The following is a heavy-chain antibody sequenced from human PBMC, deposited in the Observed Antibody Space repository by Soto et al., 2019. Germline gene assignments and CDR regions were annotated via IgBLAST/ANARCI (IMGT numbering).Heavy chain of an antibody. Sequence: SETLSLTCTVSGDSITASYSNWAWIRQPPGKGLEWIGTFYYSGTTSQNPPLRSRITISVDTSKNQFSLKLSSVTAADTAVYYCARGRTYYDFWSGEQYNWFDPWGQGTLVTVSS. D-gene: IGHD3-3*01. V-gene: IGHV4-39*07. CDR3: ARGRTYYDFWSGEQYNWFDP. J-gene: IGHJ5*02. CDR2: FYYSGTT. CDR1: GDSITASYSN.